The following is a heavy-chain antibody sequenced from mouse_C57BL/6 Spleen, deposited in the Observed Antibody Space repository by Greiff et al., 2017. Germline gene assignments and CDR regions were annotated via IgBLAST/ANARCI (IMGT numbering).Heavy chain of an antibody. V-gene: IGHV1-63*01. D-gene: IGHD2-5*01. CDR2: IYPGGGYT. CDR3: ARGYDSNFSFAY. J-gene: IGHJ3*01. Sequence: VQLQQSGAELVRPGTSVKMSCKASGYTFTNYWIGWAKQRPGHGLEWIGDIYPGGGYTNYNEKFKGKATLTAAKSSSTAYMQFSSLTSKDSAIDYGARGYDSNFSFAYWGQGTLVTVSA. CDR1: GYTFTNYW.